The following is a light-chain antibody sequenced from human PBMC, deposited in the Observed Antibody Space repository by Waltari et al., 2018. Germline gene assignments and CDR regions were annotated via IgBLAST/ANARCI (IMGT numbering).Light chain of an antibody. V-gene: IGLV6-57*02. CDR2: EDD. J-gene: IGLJ3*02. CDR3: QSHEPNFVM. Sequence: MLTQPQSVSGSPGETITISCTGSGGSVVNNFVQWYQKRPDSAPLTVIYEDDRRAFGVPDRFPASIDTSSNSASLSISGLKPEDEADYYCQSHEPNFVMFGGGTKLTVL. CDR1: GGSVVNNF.